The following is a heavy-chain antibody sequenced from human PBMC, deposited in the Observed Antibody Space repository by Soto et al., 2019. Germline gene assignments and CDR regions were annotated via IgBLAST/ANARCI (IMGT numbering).Heavy chain of an antibody. J-gene: IGHJ4*02. CDR1: GFTFSSYW. Sequence: EVHLVESGGGLVQPGGSLRLSCAASGFTFSSYWMTWVRQAPGKGLEWVAHTKPDGSEKNYVGSVKGRFTISRDNAKNSLFLPMDSLRAEDTAVYYCARVAYVDESFDYWGQGTLVTVSS. V-gene: IGHV3-7*01. CDR2: TKPDGSEK. D-gene: IGHD2-21*01. CDR3: ARVAYVDESFDY.